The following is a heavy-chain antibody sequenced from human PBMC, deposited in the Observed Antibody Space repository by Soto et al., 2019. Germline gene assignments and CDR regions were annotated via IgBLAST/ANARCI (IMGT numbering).Heavy chain of an antibody. J-gene: IGHJ4*02. CDR1: GFTFSSYS. D-gene: IGHD1-1*01. V-gene: IGHV3-48*02. Sequence: GGSLRLSCAASGFTFSSYSMNWVRQAPGKGLEWVANISSSSSTKYYADSVKGRFTISRDNAKRSLYLQMNSLRDEDTAVYYCARDGKGAAYTHGPYYFDYWGQGALVTVSS. CDR2: ISSSSSTK. CDR3: ARDGKGAAYTHGPYYFDY.